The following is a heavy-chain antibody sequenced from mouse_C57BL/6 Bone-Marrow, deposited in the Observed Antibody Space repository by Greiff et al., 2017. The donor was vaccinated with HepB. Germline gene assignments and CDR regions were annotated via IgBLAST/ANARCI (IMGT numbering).Heavy chain of an antibody. J-gene: IGHJ2*01. CDR2: IYPSDSET. CDR1: GYTFTSYW. V-gene: IGHV1-61*01. Sequence: QVQLQQPGAELVRPGSSVKLSCKASGYTFTSYWMDWVKQRPGQGLEWIGNIYPSDSETHYNQKFKDKATLTVDKSSSTAYMQLSSLTSEDSAVYYCARGVLLRLYYWGQGTALTVSS. CDR3: ARGVLLRLYY. D-gene: IGHD1-1*01.